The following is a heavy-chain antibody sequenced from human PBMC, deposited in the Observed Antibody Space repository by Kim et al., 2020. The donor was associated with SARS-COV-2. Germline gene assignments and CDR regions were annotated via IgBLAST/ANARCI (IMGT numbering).Heavy chain of an antibody. CDR1: GFTFSTYG. J-gene: IGHJ4*02. Sequence: GSLRLSCAASGFTFSTYGMHWVRQAPGKGLEWVAAIWSDGSNKYYADSVKGRFTISRDNSKNTLYLQMNSLRAEDTAVYYCARDLETYSSLDYFDDWGQGTRVTVSA. V-gene: IGHV3-33*01. D-gene: IGHD6-6*01. CDR3: ARDLETYSSLDYFDD. CDR2: IWSDGSNK.